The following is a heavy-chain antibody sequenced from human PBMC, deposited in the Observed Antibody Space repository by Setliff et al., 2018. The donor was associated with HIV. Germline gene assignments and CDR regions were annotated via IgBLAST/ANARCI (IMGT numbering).Heavy chain of an antibody. CDR1: GGSISFYY. Sequence: TLSLTRSISGGSISFYYWNWLRQTPGKGLEWIAYTFDNGNTHYNPSLESRVTLSLDTSRNLFSLRLASVTAADTAVYYCARDPGDYYRKFDHWGQGALVTVSS. V-gene: IGHV4-59*01. CDR3: ARDPGDYYRKFDH. D-gene: IGHD3-22*01. CDR2: TFDNGNT. J-gene: IGHJ4*02.